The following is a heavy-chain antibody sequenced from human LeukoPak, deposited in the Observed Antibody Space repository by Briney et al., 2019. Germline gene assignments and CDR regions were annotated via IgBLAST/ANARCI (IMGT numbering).Heavy chain of an antibody. CDR3: ARTCSSTSCYTGFDY. V-gene: IGHV3-21*01. J-gene: IGHJ4*02. CDR1: RFTFNSET. Sequence: GGSLRLSCAASRFTFNSETMNWVRQAPGKGLEWVSSISSSSSYIYYADSVKGRFTISRDNAKNSLYLQMNSLRAEDTAVYYCARTCSSTSCYTGFDYWGQGTLVTVSS. D-gene: IGHD2-2*02. CDR2: ISSSSSYI.